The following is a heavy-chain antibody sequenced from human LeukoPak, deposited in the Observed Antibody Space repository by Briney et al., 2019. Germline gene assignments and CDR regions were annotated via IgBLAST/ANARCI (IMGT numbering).Heavy chain of an antibody. D-gene: IGHD3-10*01. CDR2: INHSGST. V-gene: IGHV4-34*01. CDR1: GGSFSGYY. J-gene: IGHJ4*02. CDR3: ARGLSPSDFDY. Sequence: SETLPLTCAVYGGSFSGYYWSWIRQPPGKGLEWIGEINHSGSTNYNPSLKSRVTISVDTSKNQFSLKPSSVTAADTAVYYCARGLSPSDFDYWGQGTLVTVSS.